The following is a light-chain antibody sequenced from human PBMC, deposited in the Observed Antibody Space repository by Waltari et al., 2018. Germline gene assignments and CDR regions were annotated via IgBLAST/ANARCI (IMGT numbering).Light chain of an antibody. CDR3: SSFTRASSWV. Sequence: HSALAQPASVSGSPGQSITISCTGTSSDVGAYNYVSWYQQHPGQAPRLMIYDVHNRPSGVSNRFAGSKSGNTASLTISGLQAEDEADYYCSSFTRASSWVFGGGTKLTV. J-gene: IGLJ3*02. CDR1: SSDVGAYNY. V-gene: IGLV2-14*03. CDR2: DVH.